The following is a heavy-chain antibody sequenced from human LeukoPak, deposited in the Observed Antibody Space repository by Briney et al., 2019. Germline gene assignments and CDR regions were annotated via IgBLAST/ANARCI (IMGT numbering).Heavy chain of an antibody. CDR1: GFTVSSNY. V-gene: IGHV3-53*01. CDR3: ARVTSWDLRSGDAFDI. Sequence: GGSLRLSCAASGFTVSSNYMSWVRQAPGKVLEWDSVIYSGGSTYYADTVKGRFTISRDNSKNTLYLQMNSLRAEDTAVYYCARVTSWDLRSGDAFDIWGQGTMVTVSS. CDR2: IYSGGST. J-gene: IGHJ3*02. D-gene: IGHD1-26*01.